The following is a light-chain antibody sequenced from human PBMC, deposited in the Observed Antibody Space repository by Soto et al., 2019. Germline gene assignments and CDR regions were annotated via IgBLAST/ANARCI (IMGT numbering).Light chain of an antibody. J-gene: IGLJ2*01. CDR1: NNDVGGHMY. Sequence: QSALTQPASVSGSPGQSITISCTGTNNDVGGHMYVSWYQHQAGKVPKLIIYEIDNRPSGVSDRFSGSKSGNTASLTISGLQAEDEAFFYCAAWDDSLGGHVVFGGGTKLTVL. V-gene: IGLV2-14*01. CDR2: EID. CDR3: AAWDDSLGGHVV.